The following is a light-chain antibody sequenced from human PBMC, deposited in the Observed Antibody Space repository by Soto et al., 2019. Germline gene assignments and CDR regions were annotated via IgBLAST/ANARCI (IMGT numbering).Light chain of an antibody. V-gene: IGKV1-27*01. CDR1: QDINIY. Sequence: DIQMTQSPSSLSASVGDRVTITCRAGQDINIYLAWYQQKPGKVPKLLISAASTLQSGVPSRFSGSGSGTDFPFTIRSVQPEDVATYYYQNYEDAPLIYGGGTKEEIK. CDR2: AAS. CDR3: QNYEDAPLI. J-gene: IGKJ4*01.